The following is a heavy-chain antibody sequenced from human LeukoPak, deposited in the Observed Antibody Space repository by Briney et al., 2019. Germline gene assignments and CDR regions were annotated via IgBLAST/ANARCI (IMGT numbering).Heavy chain of an antibody. CDR1: GFTFSNAW. J-gene: IGHJ4*02. Sequence: PGGSLRPSCAASGFTFSNAWMSWVRQAPGKGLEWVGRIKSKTDGGTTDYAAPVKGRFTISRDDSKNTLYLQMNSLKTEDTAVYYCTTDRGAAGTDYWGQGTLVTVSS. CDR2: IKSKTDGGTT. V-gene: IGHV3-15*01. D-gene: IGHD6-13*01. CDR3: TTDRGAAGTDY.